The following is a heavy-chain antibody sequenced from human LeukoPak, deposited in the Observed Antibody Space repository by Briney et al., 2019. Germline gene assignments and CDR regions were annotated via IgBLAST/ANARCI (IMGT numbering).Heavy chain of an antibody. D-gene: IGHD7-27*01. CDR2: IYSGGST. V-gene: IGHV3-53*01. J-gene: IGHJ4*02. CDR1: GFTVSSNY. CDR3: AKKVVELGIDY. Sequence: GGSLRLSCAASGFTVSSNYMSWVRQAPGKGLEWVSVIYSGGSTYYADSVKGRFTISRDNSKNTLYLQMNSLRTEDTAVYYCAKKVVELGIDYWGQGTLVTVSS.